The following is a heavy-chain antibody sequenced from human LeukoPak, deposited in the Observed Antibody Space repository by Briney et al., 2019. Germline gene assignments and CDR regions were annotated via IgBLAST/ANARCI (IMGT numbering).Heavy chain of an antibody. CDR3: AKDHSVDYDSSGSDYYFDY. Sequence: PGRSLRLSCAASGFTFSSYGMHWVRQAPGKGLEWVAVIWYDGSNKDYADYVKGRFTISRDNSKNTLYLQLNSLRAEDTAVYYGAKDHSVDYDSSGSDYYFDYWGQGTLVTVSS. CDR2: IWYDGSNK. V-gene: IGHV3-33*06. CDR1: GFTFSSYG. D-gene: IGHD3-22*01. J-gene: IGHJ4*02.